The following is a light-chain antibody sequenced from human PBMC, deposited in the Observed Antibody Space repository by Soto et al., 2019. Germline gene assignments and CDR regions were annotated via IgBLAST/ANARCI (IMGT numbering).Light chain of an antibody. CDR1: QSFSGSY. CDR2: GAS. V-gene: IGKV3-20*01. CDR3: QKYGSSPPT. J-gene: IGKJ4*01. Sequence: EIVLTQSSGTLSLSPGERATLSCRASQSFSGSYLAWYQQKPGQAPRLLIYGASTRATGIPGRFSGSGSGTDFPLTITRLEPEEFAVYYCQKYGSSPPTFGGGTKVEIK.